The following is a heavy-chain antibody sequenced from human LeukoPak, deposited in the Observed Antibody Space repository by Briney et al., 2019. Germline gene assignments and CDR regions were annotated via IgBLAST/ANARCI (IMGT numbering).Heavy chain of an antibody. CDR2: INPNSGGT. CDR1: GYTFTSYY. Sequence: ASVKVSCKASGYTFTSYYMHWVRQAPGQGLEWMGWINPNSGGTNYAQKFQGRVTMTRDTSISTAYMELSRLRSDDTAVYYCARNVNYDFWSGYSSYWGQGTLVTVSS. V-gene: IGHV1-2*02. D-gene: IGHD3-3*01. CDR3: ARNVNYDFWSGYSSY. J-gene: IGHJ4*02.